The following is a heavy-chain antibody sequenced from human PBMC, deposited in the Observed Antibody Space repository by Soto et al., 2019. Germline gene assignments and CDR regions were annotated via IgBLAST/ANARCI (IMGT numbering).Heavy chain of an antibody. V-gene: IGHV5-10-1*01. CDR3: ARHAQYSGYDSRGGYYYYYGMDV. CDR2: IDPSDSQT. D-gene: IGHD5-12*01. J-gene: IGHJ6*02. Sequence: GESLKISCQGSGYSFAGYWITWVRQKPGKGLEWMGRIDPSDSQTYYSPSFRGHVTISVTKSITTVFLQWSSLRASDTAMYYCARHAQYSGYDSRGGYYYYYGMDVWGQGTTVTVSS. CDR1: GYSFAGYW.